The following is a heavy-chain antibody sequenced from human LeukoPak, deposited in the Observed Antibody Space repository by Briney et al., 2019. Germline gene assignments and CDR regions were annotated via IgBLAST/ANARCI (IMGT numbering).Heavy chain of an antibody. CDR1: AYTITGYY. Sequence: ASVKVSRKASAYTITGYYMHWVRQAPGQGLEWMGWINANNDGSVYAQKFQGRVTMTRDTSINTAYMELSRLRSDDTAVYYCARKRGVGVDTNAFDMWGQGTMVTVSS. V-gene: IGHV1-2*02. CDR3: ARKRGVGVDTNAFDM. J-gene: IGHJ3*02. D-gene: IGHD3-3*01. CDR2: INANNDGS.